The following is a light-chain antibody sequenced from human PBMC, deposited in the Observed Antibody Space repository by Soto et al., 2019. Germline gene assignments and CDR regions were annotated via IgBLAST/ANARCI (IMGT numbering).Light chain of an antibody. J-gene: IGKJ5*01. V-gene: IGKV1-39*01. CDR3: QQIYKSLIA. CDR2: DAS. CDR1: QSISTD. Sequence: DIQLTQPPFLLSASEGGRVAIHCLASQSISTDLDWYQQKPGKAPKVLIYDASNLQSGVPPRFSGSGSGTDFTLTISSLQPEDVATYFCQQIYKSLIAFGQRTRLEIK.